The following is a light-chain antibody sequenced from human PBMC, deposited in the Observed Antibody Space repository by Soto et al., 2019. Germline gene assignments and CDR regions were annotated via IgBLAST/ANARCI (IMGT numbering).Light chain of an antibody. J-gene: IGLJ7*01. Sequence: QSVLTQPPSASGTPGQRVSISCSGGSSNIGSNPVNWFQQLPGAAPKLLIFTNTQRPSGVPDRFSGSKSGTSASLAIGGLQSEDEADYYCATWDDSLNGAVFGGGTQLTVL. CDR1: SSNIGSNP. V-gene: IGLV1-44*01. CDR2: TNT. CDR3: ATWDDSLNGAV.